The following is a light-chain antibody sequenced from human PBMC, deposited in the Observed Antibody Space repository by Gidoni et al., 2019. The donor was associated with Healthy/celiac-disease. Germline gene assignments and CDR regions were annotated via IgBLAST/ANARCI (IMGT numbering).Light chain of an antibody. V-gene: IGKV3-20*01. J-gene: IGKJ3*01. CDR3: QQYGSSLFT. Sequence: EIVLTQSPGTLSLSPGERATLSCRASQIVNCSYLAWYQQKPGQAPRLLIYGASSRATGIPYRFSGSGSGTDFTLTISRLEPEDFAVYYCQQYGSSLFTFGPGTKVDI. CDR2: GAS. CDR1: QIVNCSY.